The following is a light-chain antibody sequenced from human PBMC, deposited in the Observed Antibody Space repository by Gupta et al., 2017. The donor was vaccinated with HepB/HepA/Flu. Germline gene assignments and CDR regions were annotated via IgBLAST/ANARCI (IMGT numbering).Light chain of an antibody. V-gene: IGKV3-11*01. CDR1: QSVSSY. CDR3: QQRGNWLALT. Sequence: EIVLTQSPATLSLSPGERATLSCRASQSVSSYLAWYQQKPGQAPRLLIYDASNRATGIPARFSGSRSGTDFTLTISSLEPEDFAVYYCQQRGNWLALTFGGGTKVEIK. J-gene: IGKJ4*01. CDR2: DAS.